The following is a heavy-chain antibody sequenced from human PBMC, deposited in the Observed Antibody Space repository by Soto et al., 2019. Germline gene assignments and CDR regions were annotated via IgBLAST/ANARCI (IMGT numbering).Heavy chain of an antibody. CDR2: MNPNSGNT. CDR3: ARGYSSGWYKMKYYYYYGMDV. J-gene: IGHJ6*02. V-gene: IGHV1-8*01. D-gene: IGHD6-19*01. CDR1: GYTFTSYD. Sequence: GASVKVSCKASGYTFTSYDINWVRQATGQGLEWMGWMNPNSGNTGYAQKFQGRVTMARNTSISTAYMELSSLRSEDTAVYYCARGYSSGWYKMKYYYYYGMDVWGQGTTVTV.